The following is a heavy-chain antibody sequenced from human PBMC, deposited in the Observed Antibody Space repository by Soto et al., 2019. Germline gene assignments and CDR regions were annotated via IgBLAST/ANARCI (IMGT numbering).Heavy chain of an antibody. CDR2: ISAYNGNT. CDR3: ARGLYCSGGSCYSDY. V-gene: IGHV1-18*01. CDR1: GYTFTSYG. Sequence: GASVKVSCKASGYTFTSYGISWVRQAPGQGLEWMGWISAYNGNTNYAQKLQGRVTMTTDTSTSTAYMELRSLRSDDTAVHYCARGLYCSGGSCYSDYWGQGTLVTVSS. J-gene: IGHJ4*02. D-gene: IGHD2-15*01.